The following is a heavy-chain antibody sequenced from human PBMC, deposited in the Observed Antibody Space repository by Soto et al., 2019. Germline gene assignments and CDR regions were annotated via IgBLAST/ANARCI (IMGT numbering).Heavy chain of an antibody. Sequence: QVQLQQWGAGLLKPSETLSLTCAVYGGSFSGYYWSWIRQPPGKGLEWIGEINHSGSTNYNPSLKSRVPISVDTSKNQFSLKLSSVTAADTAVYYCARGYYYGSGSYGDWGQGTLVTVSS. CDR2: INHSGST. V-gene: IGHV4-34*01. D-gene: IGHD3-10*01. CDR3: ARGYYYGSGSYGD. J-gene: IGHJ4*02. CDR1: GGSFSGYY.